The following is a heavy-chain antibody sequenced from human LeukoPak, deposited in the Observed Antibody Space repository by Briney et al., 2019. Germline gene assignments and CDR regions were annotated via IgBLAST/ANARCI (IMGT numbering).Heavy chain of an antibody. CDR2: ISAGGDSP. V-gene: IGHV3-23*01. CDR1: GFMFSSYA. Sequence: PGGSLRLSCAASGFMFSSYAMSWVRQAPGQGLEWVSAISAGGDSPYYGDSVKGRFSISRDNAKNSLYLQMNSLRAEDTAVYYCARESSGYLYWGQGTLVTVSS. J-gene: IGHJ4*02. CDR3: ARESSGYLY. D-gene: IGHD3-22*01.